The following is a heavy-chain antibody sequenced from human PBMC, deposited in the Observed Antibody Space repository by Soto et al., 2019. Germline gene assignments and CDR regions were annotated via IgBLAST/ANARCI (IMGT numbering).Heavy chain of an antibody. CDR2: INAGNGNT. CDR3: ARVYGDYYGMDV. J-gene: IGHJ6*02. CDR1: GYTFTSYT. D-gene: IGHD2-8*01. Sequence: GASVKVSCKASGYTFTSYTMHWVRQAPGQRLEWMGWINAGNGNTKYSQKFQGRVTIARDTSANTAYMELSSLRSEDTAVYYCARVYGDYYGMDVWGQGTTVTVSS. V-gene: IGHV1-3*01.